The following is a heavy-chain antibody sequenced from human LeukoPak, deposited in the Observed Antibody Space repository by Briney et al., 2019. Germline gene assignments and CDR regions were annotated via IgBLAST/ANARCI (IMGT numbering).Heavy chain of an antibody. V-gene: IGHV4-59*12. Sequence: SETLSLTCTVSGGSINSYYWSWIRQPPGKVLEWIGYIYYSGSTNYNPSLKSRVTISVDTSKNQFSLKMSSVTAADTAVYYCARDPSNSAFKGMQGGDYWGQGTLVTVSS. CDR3: ARDPSNSAFKGMQGGDY. CDR1: GGSINSYY. CDR2: IYYSGST. J-gene: IGHJ4*02. D-gene: IGHD3-16*01.